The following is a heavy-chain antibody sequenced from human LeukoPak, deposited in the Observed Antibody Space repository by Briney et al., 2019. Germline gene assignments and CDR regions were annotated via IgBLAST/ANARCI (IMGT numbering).Heavy chain of an antibody. CDR2: TKQDGSEK. D-gene: IGHD2-21*02. Sequence: GSLRLSCAASGFTFTSYWMSWVRQVPGKGLEWVAITKQDGSEKYYVDSVKGRFTIARDNAKDSLYLQLNRLRAEDTAVYYCARDRGDRVFDYWGQGTLVTVSS. CDR3: ARDRGDRVFDY. J-gene: IGHJ4*02. V-gene: IGHV3-7*01. CDR1: GFTFTSYW.